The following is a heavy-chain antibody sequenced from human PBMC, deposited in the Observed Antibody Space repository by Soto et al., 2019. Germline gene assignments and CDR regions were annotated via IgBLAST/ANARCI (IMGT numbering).Heavy chain of an antibody. CDR1: GFTFSSYA. V-gene: IGHV3-64*01. J-gene: IGHJ3*02. CDR3: AKLPGIGLDAFDI. D-gene: IGHD3-10*01. Sequence: LRLSCAASGFTFSSYAMHWVRQAPGKGLEYVSAISSNGGSTYYANSVKGRFTISRDNSKNTLYLQMNSLRAEDTAVYYCAKLPGIGLDAFDIWGQGTMVTVSS. CDR2: ISSNGGST.